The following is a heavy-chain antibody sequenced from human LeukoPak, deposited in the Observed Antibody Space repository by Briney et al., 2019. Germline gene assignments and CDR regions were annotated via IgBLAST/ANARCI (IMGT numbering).Heavy chain of an antibody. CDR2: IYYSGST. Sequence: SETLSLTCTVSGGSISRYYWSWIRQPPGKGLEWIGYIYYSGSTNYNPSPKSRATISVDTSKIQLSLKLSSVTAADTAVYYCARTSTADFWSGTYDYWGQGTLVTVSS. V-gene: IGHV4-59*01. J-gene: IGHJ4*02. CDR3: ARTSTADFWSGTYDY. CDR1: GGSISRYY. D-gene: IGHD3-3*01.